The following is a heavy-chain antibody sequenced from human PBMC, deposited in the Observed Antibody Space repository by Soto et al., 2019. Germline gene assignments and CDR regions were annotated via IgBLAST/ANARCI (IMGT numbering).Heavy chain of an antibody. V-gene: IGHV1-69*01. D-gene: IGHD2-2*01. CDR2: IIPIFGTA. Sequence: QVQLVQSGAEVKKPGSSVKVSCKASGGTFSSYAISWVRQAPGQGLKWMGGIIPIFGTANYAQKFQGRVTITADESTSTAYMELSSLRSEDTAVYYCATPGWDCSSTSCRRHGMDVWGQGTTVTVSS. CDR3: ATPGWDCSSTSCRRHGMDV. CDR1: GGTFSSYA. J-gene: IGHJ6*02.